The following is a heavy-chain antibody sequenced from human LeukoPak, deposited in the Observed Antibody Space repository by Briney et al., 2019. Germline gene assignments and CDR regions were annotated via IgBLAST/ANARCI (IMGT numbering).Heavy chain of an antibody. J-gene: IGHJ4*02. D-gene: IGHD3-22*01. CDR2: ISSSSSSI. CDR1: GFTFSSYS. V-gene: IGHV3-48*04. CDR3: AREGDDSSGYYYVFDY. Sequence: GGSLRLSCAASGFTFSSYSMIWVRQAPGRGLEWVSYISSSSSSIYYADSVKGRFTISRDNAKNSLYLQMNSLRAEDTAVYYCAREGDDSSGYYYVFDYWGQGTLVTVSS.